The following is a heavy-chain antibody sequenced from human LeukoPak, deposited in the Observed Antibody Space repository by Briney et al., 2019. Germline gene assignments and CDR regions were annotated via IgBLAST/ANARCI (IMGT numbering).Heavy chain of an antibody. CDR3: ARGIYSAIYGRLDP. Sequence: ASVKVSCKASGYTFTAWYIHWVRQAPGQGLEWMGWIDPNSGGTGYAQKFQGRVTLTRDTSIRTAYMDLSSLRSDDTAVYYCARGIYSAIYGRLDPWGQGTLVTVSS. CDR1: GYTFTAWY. D-gene: IGHD3-10*01. V-gene: IGHV1-2*02. J-gene: IGHJ5*02. CDR2: IDPNSGGT.